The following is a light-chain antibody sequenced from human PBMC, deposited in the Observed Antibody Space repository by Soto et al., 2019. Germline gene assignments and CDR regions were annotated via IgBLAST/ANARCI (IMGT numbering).Light chain of an antibody. CDR1: QGISNW. CDR2: HAS. V-gene: IGKV1-5*01. Sequence: DVQITQSTSTLPASVGDRVTITCRASQGISNWLAWYQQKPGTAPKLLIYHASNLESGVPARFSGSGSATDFTLSISSLQPDDFAPYYCQQYGSYSRAFGQGTKVDIK. CDR3: QQYGSYSRA. J-gene: IGKJ1*01.